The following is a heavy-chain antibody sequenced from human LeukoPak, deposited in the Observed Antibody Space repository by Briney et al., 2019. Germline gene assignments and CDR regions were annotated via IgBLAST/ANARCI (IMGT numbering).Heavy chain of an antibody. CDR2: ISDSGGRT. J-gene: IGHJ4*02. CDR1: GFTFSSFA. CDR3: DGADF. V-gene: IGHV3-23*01. Sequence: GGSLRLSCAASGFTFSSFAMSWARQAPGKGLGWVSTISDSGGRTHQADSVKGRFTISRDNSKSTLYLQMNSLRPEDTAVYYCDGADFWGQGTLVTVSS. D-gene: IGHD3-16*01.